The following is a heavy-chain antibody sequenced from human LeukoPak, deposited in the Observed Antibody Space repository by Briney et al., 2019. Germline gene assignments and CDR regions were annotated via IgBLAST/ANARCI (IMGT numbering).Heavy chain of an antibody. CDR1: GFTFSSYG. D-gene: IGHD3-10*01. Sequence: GRSLRLSCAASGFTFSSYGMHWVRQAPGKGLEWVAVISYDGSNKYYADSVKGRFTITRDNSKNTLYLQMNSLRAEDTAVYYCARDFRFGEIRFDYWGQGTLVTVSS. CDR3: ARDFRFGEIRFDY. V-gene: IGHV3-30*03. CDR2: ISYDGSNK. J-gene: IGHJ4*02.